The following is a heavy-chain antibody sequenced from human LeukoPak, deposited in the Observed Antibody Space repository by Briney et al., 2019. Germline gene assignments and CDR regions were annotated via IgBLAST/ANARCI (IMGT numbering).Heavy chain of an antibody. Sequence: GGSLRLSCTASGFTFGDYAMSWVRQAPGKGLEWVGFIRSKAYSGTTEYAASVKGRFTISRDDSKSIAYLQMNSLKTEDTAVYYCTRDPGPGYYYDSEDYWGQGTLVTVSS. CDR2: IRSKAYSGTT. J-gene: IGHJ4*02. V-gene: IGHV3-49*04. CDR3: TRDPGPGYYYDSEDY. D-gene: IGHD3-22*01. CDR1: GFTFGDYA.